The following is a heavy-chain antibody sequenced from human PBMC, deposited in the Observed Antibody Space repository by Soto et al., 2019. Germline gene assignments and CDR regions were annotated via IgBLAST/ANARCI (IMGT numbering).Heavy chain of an antibody. CDR2: IYSGGST. V-gene: IGHV3-66*01. J-gene: IGHJ4*02. CDR3: ARDMGSSSRFDY. CDR1: GFTVSSNY. Sequence: GGSLRLSCAASGFTVSSNYMSWVRQAPGKGLEWVSVIYSGGSTYYADSVKGRFTISRDNSKNTLYLQMNSLRAEDTAVYYCARDMGSSSRFDYWGQGTLVTVSS. D-gene: IGHD6-6*01.